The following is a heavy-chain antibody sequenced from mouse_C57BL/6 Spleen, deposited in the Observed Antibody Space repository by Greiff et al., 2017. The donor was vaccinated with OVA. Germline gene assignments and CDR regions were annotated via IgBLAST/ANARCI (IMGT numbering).Heavy chain of an antibody. Sequence: QVQLKQPGAELVKPGASVKLSCKASGYTFTSYWMHWVKQRPGQGLEWIGMIHPNSGSTNYNEKFKSKATLTVDKSSSTAYMQLSSLTSEDSAVYDCAPITTVVATDYWGQGTTLTVSS. V-gene: IGHV1-64*01. D-gene: IGHD1-1*01. J-gene: IGHJ2*01. CDR2: IHPNSGST. CDR3: APITTVVATDY. CDR1: GYTFTSYW.